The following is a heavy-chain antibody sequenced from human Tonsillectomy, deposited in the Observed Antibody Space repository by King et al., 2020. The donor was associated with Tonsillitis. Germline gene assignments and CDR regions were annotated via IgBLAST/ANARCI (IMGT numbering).Heavy chain of an antibody. Sequence: VQLVESGGGLVQPGGSLRLSCAASGFTFSIYNMNWVRQAPGKGLEWVSYISSSSTIYYADSVKGRFTISRDNAKNSLYLQMNSLRAEDTAVYYCAGEYCSSSSCYAGLDYWGQGTLVTVSS. CDR3: AGEYCSSSSCYAGLDY. CDR2: ISSSSTI. CDR1: GFTFSIYN. V-gene: IGHV3-48*01. D-gene: IGHD2-2*01. J-gene: IGHJ4*02.